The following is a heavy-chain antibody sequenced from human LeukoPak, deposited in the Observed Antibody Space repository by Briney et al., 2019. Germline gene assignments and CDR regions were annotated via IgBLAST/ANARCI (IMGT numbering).Heavy chain of an antibody. CDR2: IYYSGST. V-gene: IGHV4-39*07. Sequence: SETLSLTCTVSGGSISSSSYYWGWIRQPPGKGLEWIGSIYYSGSTYYNPSLKSRVTISVDTSKNQFSLKLSSVTAADTAVYYCARVLILERLITDYWGQGTLVTVSS. J-gene: IGHJ4*02. CDR1: GGSISSSSYY. CDR3: ARVLILERLITDY. D-gene: IGHD3-3*01.